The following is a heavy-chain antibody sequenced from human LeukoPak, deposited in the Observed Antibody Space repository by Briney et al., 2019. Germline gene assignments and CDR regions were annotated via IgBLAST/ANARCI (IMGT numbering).Heavy chain of an antibody. CDR2: ISSTGRTT. J-gene: IGHJ4*02. CDR3: AKGIPAATDY. CDR1: GFTFSSYA. Sequence: GGSLRLSCAASGFTFSSYAMSWVRQAPGKGLEWVSGISSTGRTTTYADSVKGRFTISRDNSKNTLFLQMNSLRVGDTAVYYCAKGIPAATDYWGQGTLVTVSS. V-gene: IGHV3-23*01. D-gene: IGHD2-2*01.